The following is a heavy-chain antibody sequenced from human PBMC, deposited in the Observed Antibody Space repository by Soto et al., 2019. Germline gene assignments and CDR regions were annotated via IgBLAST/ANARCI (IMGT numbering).Heavy chain of an antibody. Sequence: GESLKISCKGSGYSFTSYWISWVRQMPGKGLEWMGRIDPSDSYTNYSPSFQGHVTISADKSISTAYLQWSSLKASDTAMYYCARPLGYCSSTICSPIDYWGQGTLVTVSS. CDR2: IDPSDSYT. D-gene: IGHD2-2*01. CDR3: ARPLGYCSSTICSPIDY. J-gene: IGHJ4*02. V-gene: IGHV5-10-1*01. CDR1: GYSFTSYW.